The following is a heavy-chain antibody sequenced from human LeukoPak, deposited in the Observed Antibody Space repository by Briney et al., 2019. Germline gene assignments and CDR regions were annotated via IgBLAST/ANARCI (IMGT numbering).Heavy chain of an antibody. D-gene: IGHD2-2*01. V-gene: IGHV4-34*01. Sequence: SETLSLTCAVYGGSFSGYYWSWIRQPPGKGLEWIGEINHSGSTNYNPSLKSRVTISVDTSKNQFSLKLSSVTAADTAVYYCARRRQLGYCSSTSCYGGFDYWGQGTLVTISS. CDR3: ARRRQLGYCSSTSCYGGFDY. CDR1: GGSFSGYY. CDR2: INHSGST. J-gene: IGHJ4*02.